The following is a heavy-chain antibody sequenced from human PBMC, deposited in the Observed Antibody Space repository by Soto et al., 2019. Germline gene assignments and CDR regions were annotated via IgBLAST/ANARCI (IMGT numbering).Heavy chain of an antibody. CDR2: INHSGST. D-gene: IGHD3-10*01. V-gene: IGHV4-34*01. CDR3: ARGFITMFRGFGIHYHHYVRDF. Sequence: ETLSLTCAVYGGSFSGYYWSWIRQPPGKGLEWIGEINHSGSTNYDPSLKSRVTISVDTSKNQFSLKLSSVTAADTAVYYCARGFITMFRGFGIHYHHYVRDFGGQGTTAPASS. CDR1: GGSFSGYY. J-gene: IGHJ6*02.